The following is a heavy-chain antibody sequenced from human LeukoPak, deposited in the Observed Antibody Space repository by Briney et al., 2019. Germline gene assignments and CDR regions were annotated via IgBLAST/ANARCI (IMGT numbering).Heavy chain of an antibody. D-gene: IGHD2-21*01. J-gene: IGHJ4*02. CDR3: ARHDKIGLFRSMAY. CDR1: GGSISSSNW. V-gene: IGHV4-4*02. CDR2: IYHSGST. Sequence: SGTLSLTCAVSGGSISSSNWWSWVRQPPGKGLEWIGEIYHSGSTNYNPSLKSRVTISVDTSKNQFSLKLSSVTAADTAVYYCARHDKIGLFRSMAYWGQGTLVTVSS.